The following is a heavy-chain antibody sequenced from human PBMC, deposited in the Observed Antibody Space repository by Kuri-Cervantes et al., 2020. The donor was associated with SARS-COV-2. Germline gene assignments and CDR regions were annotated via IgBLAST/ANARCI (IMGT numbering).Heavy chain of an antibody. CDR2: INPDTGYT. CDR1: GYTFTDYY. D-gene: IGHD3-3*01. Sequence: ASVKVSCKASGYTFTDYYLHWVRQAPGQGLEWVGWINPDTGYTNYAQKFQGRVTMTRDTSISTAYMEMSRLRSDDTAVYYCARASNDFWNGNYFDYWGQGPLVTVSS. V-gene: IGHV1-2*02. J-gene: IGHJ4*02. CDR3: ARASNDFWNGNYFDY.